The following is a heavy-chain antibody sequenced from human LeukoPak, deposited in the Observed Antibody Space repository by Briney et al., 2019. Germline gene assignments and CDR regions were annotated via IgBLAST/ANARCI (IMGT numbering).Heavy chain of an antibody. V-gene: IGHV3-48*03. CDR2: ISSSGSTI. CDR1: GFTFSSYE. Sequence: GGSLRLSCAASGFTFSSYEMNWVRQAPGKGLEWVSYISSSGSTIYYADSVKGRFTISRDNAKNSLYLQMNSLRAEDTALYYCAKGNAFPAYYDILTGYQNWFDPWGQGTLVTVSS. J-gene: IGHJ5*02. CDR3: AKGNAFPAYYDILTGYQNWFDP. D-gene: IGHD3-9*01.